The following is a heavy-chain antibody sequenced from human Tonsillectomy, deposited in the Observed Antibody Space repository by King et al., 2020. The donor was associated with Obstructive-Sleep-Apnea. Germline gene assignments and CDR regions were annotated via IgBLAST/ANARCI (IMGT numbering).Heavy chain of an antibody. V-gene: IGHV4-30-4*01. J-gene: IGHJ4*02. CDR2: THYSGST. CDR1: GGSISSGDYY. Sequence: QLQESGPGLLKPSQTLSLTCTVSGGSISSGDYYWSWIRQPPGKGLEWIGYTHYSGSTYYNPSLKSRVTISVDMSKNQFSLKLRSVTAADTAVYYCARVPEPDELWFGELSSNTHFDYWGQGTLVTVSS. CDR3: ARVPEPDELWFGELSSNTHFDY. D-gene: IGHD3-10*01.